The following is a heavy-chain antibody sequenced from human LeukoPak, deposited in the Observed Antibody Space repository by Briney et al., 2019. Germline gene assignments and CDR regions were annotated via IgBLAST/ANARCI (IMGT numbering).Heavy chain of an antibody. CDR3: ARENSPGYDFWSSYPNDY. CDR2: ISTSSSYI. Sequence: PGGSLRLSCAASGFTFSTYSMNWVRQAPGRGLEGVAFISTSSSYIYYADSAKGRFTISRDNAKNSLYLQMNSLRAEDTGVYYCARENSPGYDFWSSYPNDYWGQGTLVTVSS. V-gene: IGHV3-21*01. D-gene: IGHD3-3*01. J-gene: IGHJ4*02. CDR1: GFTFSTYS.